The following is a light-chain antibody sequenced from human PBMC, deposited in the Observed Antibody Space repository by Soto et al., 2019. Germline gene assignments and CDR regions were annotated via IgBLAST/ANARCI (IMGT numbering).Light chain of an antibody. CDR2: GAS. V-gene: IGKV3-15*01. CDR1: QSVSSN. CDR3: QQYSSSPLFG. J-gene: IGKJ3*01. Sequence: EIVMTQSPATLSVSPGERATLSCRASQSVSSNLAWYQQKPGQAPRLLIYGASTRATGIPARFSGSGSGTDFTLTISRLEPEDFAVYYCQQYSSSPLFGFGPGTKVDIK.